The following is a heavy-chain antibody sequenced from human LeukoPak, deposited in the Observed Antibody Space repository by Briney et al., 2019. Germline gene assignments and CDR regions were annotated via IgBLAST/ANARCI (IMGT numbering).Heavy chain of an antibody. Sequence: ASVKVSCKASGYTFTSYYMHWVRQAPGQGLEWMGIINPSGGSTSYAQKFQGRVTMTRDTSTSTVYMELSSLRSEDTAIYYCAKLAASETGEGSWGQGTLVTVSS. CDR2: INPSGGST. V-gene: IGHV1-46*01. D-gene: IGHD6-13*01. J-gene: IGHJ5*02. CDR1: GYTFTSYY. CDR3: AKLAASETGEGS.